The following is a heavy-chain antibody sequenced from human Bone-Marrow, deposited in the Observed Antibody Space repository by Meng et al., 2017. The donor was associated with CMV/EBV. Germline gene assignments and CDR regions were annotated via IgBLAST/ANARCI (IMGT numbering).Heavy chain of an antibody. V-gene: IGHV3-73*01. CDR2: IRSKANSYAT. CDR1: GYSFTSYW. J-gene: IGHJ4*02. Sequence: KVSCKGSGYSFTSYWIGWVRQASGKGLEWVGRIRSKANSYATAYAASVKGRFTISRDDSKNTAYLQMNSLKTEDTAVYYCTRPWAGGDTGTDYWGQGTLVTVSS. CDR3: TRPWAGGDTGTDY. D-gene: IGHD3-16*01.